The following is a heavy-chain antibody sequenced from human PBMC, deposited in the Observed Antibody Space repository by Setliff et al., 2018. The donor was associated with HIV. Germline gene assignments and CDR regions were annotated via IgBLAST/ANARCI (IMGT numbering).Heavy chain of an antibody. V-gene: IGHV5-51*01. CDR3: ARLFKGGRHYYDSSGYLSYMDV. J-gene: IGHJ6*03. D-gene: IGHD3-22*01. Sequence: ESLKISCKASGYSFNNYYIGWARQKPGQGLEWMGVIYPGDFDTRYSPSFQGQVTISADRSISTAYLQWSSLKASDTAIYYCARLFKGGRHYYDSSGYLSYMDVWGKGTTVTVSS. CDR2: IYPGDFDT. CDR1: GYSFNNYY.